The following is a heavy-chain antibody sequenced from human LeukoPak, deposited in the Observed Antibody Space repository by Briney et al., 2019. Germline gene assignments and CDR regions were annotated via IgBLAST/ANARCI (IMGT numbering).Heavy chain of an antibody. CDR2: ISSSSSYI. CDR1: GFTFSSYS. Sequence: PGGSLRLSCAASGFTFSSYSMNWVRQAPGKGLEWVSSISSSSSYIYYADSVKGRFTISRDNAKNSLYLQMNSLRAEDTAVYYCAGYVFSYYDILTGADAFDIWGQGTMVTVSS. CDR3: AGYVFSYYDILTGADAFDI. V-gene: IGHV3-21*01. J-gene: IGHJ3*02. D-gene: IGHD3-9*01.